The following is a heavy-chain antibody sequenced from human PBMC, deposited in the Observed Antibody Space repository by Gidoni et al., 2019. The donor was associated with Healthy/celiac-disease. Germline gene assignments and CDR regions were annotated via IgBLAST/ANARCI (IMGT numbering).Heavy chain of an antibody. D-gene: IGHD3-10*01. CDR2: IYPGDSDT. Sequence: EVQLVQSGAEVKKPGESLKISCKGSGYSFTSYWNGCGRQMPGKGLEWMGIIYPGDSDTRYSPSFQGQVTISADKSISTAYLQWSSLKASDTAMYYCARRGVTMVRGVIEKNAFDIWGQGTMVTVSS. V-gene: IGHV5-51*01. CDR1: GYSFTSYW. J-gene: IGHJ3*02. CDR3: ARRGVTMVRGVIEKNAFDI.